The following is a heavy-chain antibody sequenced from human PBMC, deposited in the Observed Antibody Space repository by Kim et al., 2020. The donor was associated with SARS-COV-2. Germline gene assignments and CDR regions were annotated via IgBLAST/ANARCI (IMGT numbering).Heavy chain of an antibody. CDR3: AKEFLEYYYDSSPGIDY. V-gene: IGHV3-30*18. CDR2: ISYDGSNK. CDR1: GFTFSSYG. D-gene: IGHD3-22*01. J-gene: IGHJ4*02. Sequence: GVSLRLSCAASGFTFSSYGMHCVRQAPGKVLEWVAVISYDGSNKYYADSVKGRFTISRDNSKNTLYLQMNSLRAEDTAVYYCAKEFLEYYYDSSPGIDYWGQGTLVTV.